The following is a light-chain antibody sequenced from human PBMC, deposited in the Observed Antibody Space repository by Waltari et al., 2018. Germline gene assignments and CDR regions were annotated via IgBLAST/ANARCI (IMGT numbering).Light chain of an antibody. Sequence: IGLTQSPATLSLSPGERATLSCRSNKSASVYLTWYQQKSGQAPRLLIYDASKRATGIPASFRASGSGTDFTLTISSLEPEDSAVYYCQQRNNWPLSFGGGTKVEIK. CDR1: KSASVY. V-gene: IGKV3-11*01. J-gene: IGKJ4*01. CDR2: DAS. CDR3: QQRNNWPLS.